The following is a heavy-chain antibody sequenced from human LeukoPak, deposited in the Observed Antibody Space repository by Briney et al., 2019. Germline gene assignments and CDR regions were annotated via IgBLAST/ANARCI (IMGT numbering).Heavy chain of an antibody. Sequence: GGSLRLSCAASGFTFSDYDMSWVRQAPGKGLEWVSALTGSSISTYYGDSAKGRFSISRDNSKNTVYLQMNSLRVEDSTIYYCARGQRSSYDFWSGYLIDYWGQGTLVTVSS. J-gene: IGHJ4*02. CDR2: LTGSSIST. V-gene: IGHV3-23*01. CDR3: ARGQRSSYDFWSGYLIDY. D-gene: IGHD3-3*01. CDR1: GFTFSDYD.